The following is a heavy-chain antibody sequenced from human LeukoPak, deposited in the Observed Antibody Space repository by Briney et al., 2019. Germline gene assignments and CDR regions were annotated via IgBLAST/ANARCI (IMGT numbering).Heavy chain of an antibody. CDR3: AREPDYANWFDP. D-gene: IGHD4-17*01. V-gene: IGHV1-18*01. Sequence: ASVEVSCKASGYTFTSYGISWVRQAPGQGLEWMGWISAYNGNTNYAQKLQGRVTMTTDTSTSTAYMELRSLRSDDTAVYYCAREPDYANWFDPWGQGTLVTVSS. J-gene: IGHJ5*02. CDR2: ISAYNGNT. CDR1: GYTFTSYG.